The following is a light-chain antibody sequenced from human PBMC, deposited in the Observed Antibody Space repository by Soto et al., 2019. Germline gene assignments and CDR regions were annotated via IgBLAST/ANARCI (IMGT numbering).Light chain of an antibody. CDR1: SSDVGGYNY. CDR3: RSYTSSNTWV. CDR2: DVS. J-gene: IGLJ3*02. Sequence: QSVLTQAASVSGSPGQSISISCTGTSSDVGGYNYVSWHQQHPGKAPKLIIYDVSNRPSRVSDRFSGSKSGNTASLTISGLQADDEADYYCRSYTSSNTWVFGGGTKLTVL. V-gene: IGLV2-14*01.